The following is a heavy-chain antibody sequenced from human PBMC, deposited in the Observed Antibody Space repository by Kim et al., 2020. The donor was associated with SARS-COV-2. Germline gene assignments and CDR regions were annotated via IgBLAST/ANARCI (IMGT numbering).Heavy chain of an antibody. Sequence: TYNPDPIKGRLPISRHNTKNTLYLQMNSLSADDTAVYYCAKHDGSGGYDGWGQGTTVTVSS. D-gene: IGHD3-10*01. CDR3: AKHDGSGGYDG. CDR2: T. J-gene: IGHJ6*02. V-gene: IGHV3-23*01.